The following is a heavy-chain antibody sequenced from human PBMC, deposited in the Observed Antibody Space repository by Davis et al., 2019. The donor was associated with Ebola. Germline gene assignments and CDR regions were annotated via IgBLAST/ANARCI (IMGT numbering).Heavy chain of an antibody. CDR1: GGSFSGYY. V-gene: IGHV4-34*01. D-gene: IGHD3-3*01. Sequence: MPSETLSLTCAVYGGSFSGYYWSWIRQPPGKGLEWIGEINHSGSTNYNPSLKSRVTISVDTSKNQFSLKLSPVTAADTAVYYCASLLEVVDYWGQGTLVTVSS. CDR3: ASLLEVVDY. CDR2: INHSGST. J-gene: IGHJ4*02.